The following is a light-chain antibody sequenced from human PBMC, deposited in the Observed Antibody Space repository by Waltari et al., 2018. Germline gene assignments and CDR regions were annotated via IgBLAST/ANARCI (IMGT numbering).Light chain of an antibody. CDR3: QHYVRLPAT. CDR2: GTS. V-gene: IGKV3-20*01. Sequence: DIVLTQSPGTLYLSPGERTTLFCRASQGVGRTLAWYQQKPGQAPRLLIYGTSSRATDIPDRFSGSGSGTDFSLTINRLEPEDFAVYYCQHYVRLPATFGQGTKVEIK. J-gene: IGKJ1*01. CDR1: QGVGRT.